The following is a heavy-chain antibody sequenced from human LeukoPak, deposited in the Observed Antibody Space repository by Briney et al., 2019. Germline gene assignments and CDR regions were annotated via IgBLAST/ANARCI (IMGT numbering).Heavy chain of an antibody. CDR1: GFTFSTYS. J-gene: IGHJ6*03. D-gene: IGHD2-2*01. Sequence: GGSLRLSCAASGFTFSTYSMNWVRQLPGKGLEWVSSISSGSSYIYYADSVKGRFTISRDDSKNSLYLQMDSLRAEDTAVYFCARYRSSSRCPYYYHMDVWGKGTTVTVSS. CDR3: ARYRSSSRCPYYYHMDV. CDR2: ISSGSSYI. V-gene: IGHV3-21*06.